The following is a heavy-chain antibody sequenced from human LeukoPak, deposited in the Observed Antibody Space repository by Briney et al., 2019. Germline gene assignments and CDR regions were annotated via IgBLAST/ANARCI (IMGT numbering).Heavy chain of an antibody. Sequence: SQTLSLTXTVSGGSISSGSYYWSWIRQPAGKGLEWIGRIYTSGSTNYNPSLKSRVTISVDTSKNQFSLKLSSVTAADTAVYYCARDSSYYRSGIDFWFYYYMDVWGKGTTVTVSS. CDR2: IYTSGST. D-gene: IGHD3-10*01. CDR3: ARDSSYYRSGIDFWFYYYMDV. CDR1: GGSISSGSYY. J-gene: IGHJ6*03. V-gene: IGHV4-61*02.